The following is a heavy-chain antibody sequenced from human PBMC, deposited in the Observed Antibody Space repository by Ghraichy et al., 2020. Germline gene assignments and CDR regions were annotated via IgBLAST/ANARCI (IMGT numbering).Heavy chain of an antibody. V-gene: IGHV4-59*01. CDR3: ARGNSYGLPL. Sequence: SETLSLTCTVSGGSISSYYWSWIRQPPGKGLEWIGYIYYSGSTNYNPSLNSRVTISVDTSKNQFSLKLNSVTAADTAVYYCARGNSYGLPLWGQGTLVTVSS. J-gene: IGHJ4*02. CDR1: GGSISSYY. CDR2: IYYSGST. D-gene: IGHD5-18*01.